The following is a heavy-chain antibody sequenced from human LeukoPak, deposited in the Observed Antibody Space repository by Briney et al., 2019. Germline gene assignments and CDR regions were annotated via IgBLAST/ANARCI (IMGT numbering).Heavy chain of an antibody. CDR2: INPTGGST. CDR3: ARGSCTGGSCYLIDY. Sequence: ASVKASCKASGYTFTSYYMQWVRQAPGQGLEWMGIINPTGGSTRYAQKFQGRVTMTRDMSTSTVYMELSSLRSEDTAVYYCARGSCTGGSCYLIDYWGQGTLVTVSS. CDR1: GYTFTSYY. J-gene: IGHJ4*02. D-gene: IGHD2-15*01. V-gene: IGHV1-46*01.